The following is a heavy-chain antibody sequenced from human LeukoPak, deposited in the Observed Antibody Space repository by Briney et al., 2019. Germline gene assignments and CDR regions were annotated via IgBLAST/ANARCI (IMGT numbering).Heavy chain of an antibody. CDR1: GFTVSSNY. V-gene: IGHV3-66*01. J-gene: IGHJ4*02. D-gene: IGHD5/OR15-5a*01. CDR2: IYSGGST. CDR3: ARGGLVSCDY. Sequence: GESLKISCAASGFTVSSNYMSWVRQAPGKGLEWVSVIYSGGSTYYADSVKGRFTISRDNSKNTLYLQMNSLRAEDTAVYYCARGGLVSCDYWGQGTLVTVSS.